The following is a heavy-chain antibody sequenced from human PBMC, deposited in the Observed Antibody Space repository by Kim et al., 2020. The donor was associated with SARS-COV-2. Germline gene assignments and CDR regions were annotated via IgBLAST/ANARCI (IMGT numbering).Heavy chain of an antibody. D-gene: IGHD3-22*01. J-gene: IGHJ4*02. Sequence: KSRGTISVDTSKNQFSLKLSSVTAADTAVYYCARGLGDYYDSSGYYADYWGQGTLVTVSS. CDR3: ARGLGDYYDSSGYYADY. V-gene: IGHV4-34*01.